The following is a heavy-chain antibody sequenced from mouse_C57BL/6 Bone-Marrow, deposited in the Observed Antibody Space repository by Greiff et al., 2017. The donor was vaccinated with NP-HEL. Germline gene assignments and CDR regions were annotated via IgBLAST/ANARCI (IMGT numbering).Heavy chain of an antibody. CDR1: GYSFTGYF. CDR2: INPYNGDT. J-gene: IGHJ1*03. CDR3: ARNGYTSYWYFDV. Sequence: EVQLKGSGPELVKPGDSVKISCKASGYSFTGYFMNWVMQSHGKSLEWIGRINPYNGDTFYNQKFKGKATLTVDKSSSTAHMELRSLTSEDSAVYYCARNGYTSYWYFDVWGTGTTVTVSS. V-gene: IGHV1-20*01. D-gene: IGHD2-2*01.